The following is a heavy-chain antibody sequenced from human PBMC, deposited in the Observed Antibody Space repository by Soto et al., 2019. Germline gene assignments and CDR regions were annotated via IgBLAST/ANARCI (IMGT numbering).Heavy chain of an antibody. Sequence: EVQLVESGGGLVKPGGSLRLSCAASGFTFSSYSMNWVRQAPGKGLEWVSSISSSSSYIYYADSVKGRFTISRDNAKNSLYLQMNSLRAEDTAVYYCARHHSYYYDSSGYPYFDYWGQGTLVTVSS. V-gene: IGHV3-21*01. J-gene: IGHJ4*02. CDR3: ARHHSYYYDSSGYPYFDY. CDR2: ISSSSSYI. D-gene: IGHD3-22*01. CDR1: GFTFSSYS.